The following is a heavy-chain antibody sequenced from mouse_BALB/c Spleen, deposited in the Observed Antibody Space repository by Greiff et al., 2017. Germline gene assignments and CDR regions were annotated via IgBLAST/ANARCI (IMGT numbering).Heavy chain of an antibody. CDR3: TRRATANAMDY. Sequence: VKLVESGPELVKPGALVKISCKASGYTFTSYWINWVKQRPGQGLEWIGNIYPSDSYTNYNQKFKDKATLTVDKSSSTAYMQLSSPTSEDSAVYYCTRRATANAMDYWGQGTSVTVSS. CDR1: GYTFTSYW. D-gene: IGHD1-2*01. CDR2: IYPSDSYT. V-gene: IGHV1S126*01. J-gene: IGHJ4*01.